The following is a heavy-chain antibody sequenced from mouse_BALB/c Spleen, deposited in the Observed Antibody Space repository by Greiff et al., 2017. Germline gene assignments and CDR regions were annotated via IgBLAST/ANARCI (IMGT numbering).Heavy chain of an antibody. J-gene: IGHJ3*01. CDR2: ISSGGST. V-gene: IGHV5-6-5*01. D-gene: IGHD2-4*01. CDR1: GFTFSSYA. Sequence: DVKLVESGGGLVKPGGSLKLSCAASGFTFSSYAMSWVRQTPEKRLEWVASISSGGSTYYPDSVKGRFTISRDNARNILYLQMSSLRSEDTAMYYCASTMITTTWFAYWGQGTLVTVSA. CDR3: ASTMITTTWFAY.